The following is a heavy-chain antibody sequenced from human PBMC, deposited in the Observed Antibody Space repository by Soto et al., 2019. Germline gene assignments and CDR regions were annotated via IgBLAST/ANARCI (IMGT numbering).Heavy chain of an antibody. Sequence: EEQLLESGGGLVQPGGSLRLSCAASGFSFSSYGMSWVRQAPGQGLEWVSGISGGGDSTYYADSVKGRFTISRDKSKNTLYLQMNSLRAEDTAVYYCARGQDDYGDSDVWFDPWGQGTLGSVSS. D-gene: IGHD4-17*01. CDR2: ISGGGDST. CDR1: GFSFSSYG. J-gene: IGHJ5*02. V-gene: IGHV3-23*01. CDR3: ARGQDDYGDSDVWFDP.